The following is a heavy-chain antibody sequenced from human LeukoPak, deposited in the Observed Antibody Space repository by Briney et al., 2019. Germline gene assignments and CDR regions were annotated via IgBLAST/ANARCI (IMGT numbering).Heavy chain of an antibody. V-gene: IGHV4-59*01. D-gene: IGHD2-2*01. Sequence: SETLSLTCTVSGGSIDSYYWSWIRQPPGKGLEWIGYIYYTGSTEYHPSLKSRVTISLDTSKNQFSLKLTSVTAADTAVYYCARVYQSAEYYFDYWGQGNLVSVSA. CDR2: IYYTGST. CDR1: GGSIDSYY. J-gene: IGHJ4*02. CDR3: ARVYQSAEYYFDY.